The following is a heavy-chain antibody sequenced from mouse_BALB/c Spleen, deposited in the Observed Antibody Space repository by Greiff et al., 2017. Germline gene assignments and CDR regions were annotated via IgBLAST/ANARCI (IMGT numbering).Heavy chain of an antibody. CDR1: GYTFTSYW. CDR3: TRFSYDYDGDYYAMDY. V-gene: IGHV1-5*01. Sequence: EVQGVESGTVLARPGASVKMSCKASGYTFTSYWMHWVKQRPGQGLEWIGAIYPGNSDTSYNQKFKGKAKLTAVTSTSTAYMELSSLTNEDSAVYYCTRFSYDYDGDYYAMDYWGQGTSVTVSS. CDR2: IYPGNSDT. D-gene: IGHD2-4*01. J-gene: IGHJ4*01.